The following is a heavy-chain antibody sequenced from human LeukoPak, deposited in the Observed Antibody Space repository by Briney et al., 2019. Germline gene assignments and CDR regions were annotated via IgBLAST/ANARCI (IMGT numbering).Heavy chain of an antibody. J-gene: IGHJ4*02. CDR3: ARGVEYSSSNPYYFDY. CDR1: GYTFTGYY. CDR2: INPNSGGT. V-gene: IGHV1-2*02. D-gene: IGHD6-13*01. Sequence: ASVKVSCKASGYTFTGYYIHWVRQAPGQGLEWMGWINPNSGGTNYAQKFQGRVTMTRDTSISTAYMELSRLRSDDTAVYYCARGVEYSSSNPYYFDYWGQGTLVTVSS.